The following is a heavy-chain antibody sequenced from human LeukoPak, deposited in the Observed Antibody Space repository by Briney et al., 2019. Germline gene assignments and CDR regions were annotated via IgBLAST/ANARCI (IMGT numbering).Heavy chain of an antibody. J-gene: IGHJ4*02. Sequence: SETLSLTCTVSGGSISSYYWSRIRQPPGKGLEWIGYIHYSGSTNYNPSLKSRVTISVDTSKNQFSLKLSSVTAADTAVYYCARVIPGGFDFWGQGTLVTVSS. V-gene: IGHV4-59*08. CDR2: IHYSGST. D-gene: IGHD3-16*01. CDR1: GGSISSYY. CDR3: ARVIPGGFDF.